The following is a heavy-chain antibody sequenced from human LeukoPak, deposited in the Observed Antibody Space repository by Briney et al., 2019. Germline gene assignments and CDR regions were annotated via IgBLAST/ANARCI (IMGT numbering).Heavy chain of an antibody. Sequence: GGSLRLSCAASGFTFSTYGMSWVRQAPGKGLEWVSVIYSGGSTYYADSVKGRFTISRDNSKNTLYLQMNSLRAEDTAVYYCARTLLYYYYYMDVWGKGTTVTVSS. CDR2: IYSGGST. D-gene: IGHD2-15*01. CDR1: GFTFSTYG. J-gene: IGHJ6*03. CDR3: ARTLLYYYYYMDV. V-gene: IGHV3-53*01.